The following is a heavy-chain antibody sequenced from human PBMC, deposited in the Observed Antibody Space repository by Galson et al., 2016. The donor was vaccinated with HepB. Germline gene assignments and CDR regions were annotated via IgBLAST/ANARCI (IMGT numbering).Heavy chain of an antibody. Sequence: ETLSLTCTVSAVSSGDYHWAFIRQPPGKGLEWIGSFSNSGDTFYNPSLKSRVTMSRDTSKNQFSVSLSSVTAADTAVYFCARVSFRTLGYWGQGTLVTVSS. CDR1: AVSSGDYH. V-gene: IGHV4-39*07. J-gene: IGHJ4*02. CDR2: FSNSGDT. CDR3: ARVSFRTLGY.